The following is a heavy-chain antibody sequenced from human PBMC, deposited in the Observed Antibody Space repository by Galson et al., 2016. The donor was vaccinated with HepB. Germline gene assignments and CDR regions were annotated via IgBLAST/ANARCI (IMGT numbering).Heavy chain of an antibody. CDR2: IDDGGART. J-gene: IGHJ5*02. Sequence: SLRLSCAASGFHFRTYAMTWVRQAPGKGLEWVSAIDDGGARTSYADSVKGRFTISRDNSKSMLFLQMKSLRAEDTAVYYCAKEKGLGWFGGGSDAWGQGTQVTGSS. CDR3: AKEKGLGWFGGGSDA. V-gene: IGHV3-23*01. D-gene: IGHD3-10*01. CDR1: GFHFRTYA.